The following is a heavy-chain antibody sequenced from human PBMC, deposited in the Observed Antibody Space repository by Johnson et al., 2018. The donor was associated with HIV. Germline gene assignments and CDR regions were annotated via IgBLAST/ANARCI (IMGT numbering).Heavy chain of an antibody. V-gene: IGHV3-30*03. D-gene: IGHD3-3*02. J-gene: IGHJ3*02. CDR3: ARENYYIFPLDAFDI. CDR2: LSYDGSNK. CDR1: GFTFSSYG. Sequence: QVQLVESGGDVVQPGKSLRLSCAASGFTFSSYGMHWVRQAPGKGLQWVAGLSYDGSNKYYADSVKGRFTISRDNSKNSLYLQMNSLRAEDTAVYYCARENYYIFPLDAFDIWGQGTMVTGSS.